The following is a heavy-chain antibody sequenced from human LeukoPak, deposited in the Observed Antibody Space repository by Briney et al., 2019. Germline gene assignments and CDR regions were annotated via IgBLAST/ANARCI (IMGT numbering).Heavy chain of an antibody. Sequence: SETLSLTCAVSNYPITSDYYWVWIRQPPGQGLEWIGQIFHSGIAHYNPSLKSRVTMSVDTSRSQFSVNLNSVTAADTAVYYCGRAGFGTAYNRFYYYMDVWGKGTPVTVSS. CDR1: NYPITSDYY. CDR2: IFHSGIA. CDR3: GRAGFGTAYNRFYYYMDV. J-gene: IGHJ6*03. D-gene: IGHD3-16*01. V-gene: IGHV4-38-2*01.